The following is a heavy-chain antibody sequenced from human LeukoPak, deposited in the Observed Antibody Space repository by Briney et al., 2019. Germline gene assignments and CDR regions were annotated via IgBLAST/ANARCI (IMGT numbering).Heavy chain of an antibody. J-gene: IGHJ4*03. CDR3: AKVGEIGSFFDY. CDR1: GFTFSSYG. CDR2: ISGSGGST. D-gene: IGHD3-10*01. Sequence: GGTPRLSCAASGFTFSSYGMSWVRQAPGKGLEWVSAISGSGGSTYYADSVKGRFTISRDNSKNTLYLQMNSLRAEDTAVYYCAKVGEIGSFFDYWGQGTLVTVSS. V-gene: IGHV3-23*01.